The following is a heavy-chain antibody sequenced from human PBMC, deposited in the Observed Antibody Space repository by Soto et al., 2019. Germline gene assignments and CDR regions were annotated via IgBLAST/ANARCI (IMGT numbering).Heavy chain of an antibody. Sequence: GGSLRLSCAASGFTFDDYTMHWVRQAPGKGLEWVSLISWDGGSTYYADSVKGRFTISRDNSKNSLYLQMNSLRTEDTALYYCAKARGYYDSSGYLFFDYWGQGTLVTVSS. CDR1: GFTFDDYT. J-gene: IGHJ4*02. CDR3: AKARGYYDSSGYLFFDY. D-gene: IGHD3-22*01. V-gene: IGHV3-43*01. CDR2: ISWDGGST.